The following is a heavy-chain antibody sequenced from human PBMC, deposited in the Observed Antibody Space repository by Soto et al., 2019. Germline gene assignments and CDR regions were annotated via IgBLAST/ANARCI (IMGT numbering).Heavy chain of an antibody. CDR1: GFNFNTYF. CDR3: ASDAEHGGNCDLAY. J-gene: IGHJ4*02. CDR2: IFPNGSDK. D-gene: IGHD2-21*01. V-gene: IGHV3-30*13. Sequence: QVQLVQSGGGVVQPGRSLRLSCAASGFNFNTYFMHWVRQAPGKGLEWVAMIFPNGSDKEYADSVKGRFTISRDNSNNGMYLHMDSLTPEATAVYSCASDAEHGGNCDLAYWGQGALVTISS.